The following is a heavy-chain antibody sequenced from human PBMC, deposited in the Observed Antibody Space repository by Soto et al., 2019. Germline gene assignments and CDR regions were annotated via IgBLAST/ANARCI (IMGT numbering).Heavy chain of an antibody. V-gene: IGHV1-24*01. CDR2: FDPEVGET. CDR3: ATHPPSSASGEVFDI. D-gene: IGHD3-10*01. J-gene: IGHJ3*02. Sequence: KGLEWMGGFDPEVGETIYAQKFQGRVTMTEVTSTDTAYMELSSLRSEDTAVYYCATHPPSSASGEVFDIWGKGTMVTVSS.